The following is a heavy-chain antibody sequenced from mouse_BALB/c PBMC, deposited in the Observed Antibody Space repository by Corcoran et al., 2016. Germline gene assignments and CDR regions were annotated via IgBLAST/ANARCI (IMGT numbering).Heavy chain of an antibody. CDR2: INTYTGEP. V-gene: IGHV9-1*02. Sequence: QIQLVESGPELKKPGVTVKRSCKASGYTFSNYGMNWVKQAPGKGFKWRGWINTYTGEPTYADDFKGRFAFSLETSASTAYLQINNLKNEDMATYFCAREPYAMDYWGQGTSVTVSS. CDR3: AREPYAMDY. CDR1: GYTFSNYG. J-gene: IGHJ4*01.